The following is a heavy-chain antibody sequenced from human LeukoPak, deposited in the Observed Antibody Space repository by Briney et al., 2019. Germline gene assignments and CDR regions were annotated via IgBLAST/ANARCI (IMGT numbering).Heavy chain of an antibody. Sequence: HGESLKISCKASGYSFTSYWIGWVRQMPGKGLEWMGIIDPSDSDTRYTPSFQGQVTISADKSLTTAYLQWNSLKASDTAMYYCARQTAMGRSGDYWGQGTLVIVFS. CDR3: ARQTAMGRSGDY. V-gene: IGHV5-51*01. D-gene: IGHD5-18*01. CDR1: GYSFTSYW. J-gene: IGHJ4*02. CDR2: IDPSDSDT.